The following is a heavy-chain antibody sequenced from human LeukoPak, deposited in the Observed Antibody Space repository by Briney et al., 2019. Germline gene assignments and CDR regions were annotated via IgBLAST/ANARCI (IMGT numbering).Heavy chain of an antibody. CDR3: ARAPTLRYFDWLFHYYYMDV. Sequence: GGSLRLSCAASGFIFSSYGMHWVRQAPGKGLEWVAFIRYDGSNTYYADSVKGRFTISRDNSKNTLYLQMNSLRAEDTAVYYCARAPTLRYFDWLFHYYYMDVWGKGTTVTISS. J-gene: IGHJ6*03. CDR1: GFIFSSYG. CDR2: IRYDGSNT. V-gene: IGHV3-30*02. D-gene: IGHD3-9*01.